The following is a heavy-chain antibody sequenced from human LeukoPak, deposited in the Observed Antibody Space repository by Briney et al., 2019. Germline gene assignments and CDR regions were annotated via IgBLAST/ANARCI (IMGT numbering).Heavy chain of an antibody. D-gene: IGHD5-18*01. CDR2: ISYDGSNK. CDR3: ARDPGYSYGLPSY. CDR1: GFTFSSHA. V-gene: IGHV3-30-3*01. J-gene: IGHJ4*02. Sequence: GRSLRLSCAASGFTFSSHAMHWVRQAPGKGLEWVAVISYDGSNKYYADSVKGRFTISRDNSKNTLYLQMNSLRAEDTAVYYCARDPGYSYGLPSYWGQGTLVTVSS.